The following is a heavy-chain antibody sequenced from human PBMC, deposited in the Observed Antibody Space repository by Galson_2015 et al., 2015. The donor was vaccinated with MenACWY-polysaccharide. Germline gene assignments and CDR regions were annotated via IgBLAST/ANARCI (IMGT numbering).Heavy chain of an antibody. CDR2: ISGSGSST. CDR3: AKDNSNLYYYYGMDV. J-gene: IGHJ6*02. CDR1: GFTFSNYA. Sequence: SLRLSCAASGFTFSNYAMSWVRQAPGKGLEWVSTISGSGSSTYYAGSVKGRLTISRDNSKNTLSLQMNSLRAEDTAVYYCAKDNSNLYYYYGMDVWGQGTTVTVSS. V-gene: IGHV3-23*01. D-gene: IGHD4-23*01.